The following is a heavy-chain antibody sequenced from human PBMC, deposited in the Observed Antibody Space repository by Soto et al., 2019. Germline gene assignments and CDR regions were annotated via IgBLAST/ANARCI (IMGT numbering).Heavy chain of an antibody. CDR3: ARGLRGVIVATVHNWFDP. J-gene: IGHJ5*02. CDR1: GGSFSGYY. D-gene: IGHD5-12*01. Sequence: LSLTCAVYGGSFSGYYWSWIRQPPGKGLEWIGEINHSGGTNYNPSLKSRVTISVDTSKNQFSLKLSSVTAADTAVYYCARGLRGVIVATVHNWFDPWGQGTLVTVSS. V-gene: IGHV4-34*01. CDR2: INHSGGT.